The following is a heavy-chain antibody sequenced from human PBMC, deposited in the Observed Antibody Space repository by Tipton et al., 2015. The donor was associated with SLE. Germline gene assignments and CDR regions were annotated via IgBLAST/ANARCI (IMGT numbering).Heavy chain of an antibody. CDR3: AREITNWGNTPFDY. J-gene: IGHJ4*02. D-gene: IGHD7-27*01. CDR2: IYYSGST. V-gene: IGHV4-59*11. CDR1: GGSISSHY. Sequence: PGLVKPSETLSLTCTVSGGSISSHYWSWIRQPPWKGLEWIGYIYYSGSTNYNPSLKSRVTISVDTSKNQFSLKLSSVTAADTAVYYCAREITNWGNTPFDYWGQGTLVTVSS.